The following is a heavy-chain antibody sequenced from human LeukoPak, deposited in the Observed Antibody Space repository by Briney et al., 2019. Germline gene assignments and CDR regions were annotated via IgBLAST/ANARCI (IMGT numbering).Heavy chain of an antibody. Sequence: SETLSLTCAVYGGSXSGYYXSWXXQPXXXXXXXXXXINHSGSTNYNPSLKSRVTISVDTSKNQFSLKLSSVTAADTAVYYCARERLRYSYGLDAFDIWGQGTMVTVSS. CDR3: ARERLRYSYGLDAFDI. D-gene: IGHD5-18*01. CDR2: INHSGST. J-gene: IGHJ3*02. V-gene: IGHV4-34*01. CDR1: GGSXSGYY.